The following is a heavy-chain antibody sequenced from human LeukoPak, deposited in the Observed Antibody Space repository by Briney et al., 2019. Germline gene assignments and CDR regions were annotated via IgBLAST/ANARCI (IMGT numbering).Heavy chain of an antibody. V-gene: IGHV6-1*01. D-gene: IGHD3-22*01. Sequence: SQTLSLTCAISGDSVSSDSAAWNCIRQSPSRGHEWLGRTYFRSKWFTDYAVSVKSRITINPDTSKNTFSLQLNSVTPEDTAVYYCGREHSSGYSEYWGQGTLVTVSS. CDR3: GREHSSGYSEY. J-gene: IGHJ4*02. CDR2: TYFRSKWFT. CDR1: GDSVSSDSAA.